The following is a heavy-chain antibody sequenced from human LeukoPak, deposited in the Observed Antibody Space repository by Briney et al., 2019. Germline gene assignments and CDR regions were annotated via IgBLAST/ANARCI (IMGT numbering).Heavy chain of an antibody. V-gene: IGHV3-23*01. D-gene: IGHD5-24*01. J-gene: IGHJ4*02. CDR1: GFTFSSYA. CDR3: AKDQNAYNYVFDY. CDR2: ISGSGDST. Sequence: GGSLRLSCAASGFTFSSYAMSWVRQAPGKGLEWVSVISGSGDSTYYADSVKGRFTISRDNSKNTLSLQMNSLRAEDTALYYCAKDQNAYNYVFDYWGQGTLVTVSS.